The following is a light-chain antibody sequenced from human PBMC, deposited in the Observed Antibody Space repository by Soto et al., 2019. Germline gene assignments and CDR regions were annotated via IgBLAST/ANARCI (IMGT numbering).Light chain of an antibody. CDR1: QSVLFSINQKNY. J-gene: IGKJ4*02. Sequence: DIVLTQSPDSVAVSLGERATINCKSSQSVLFSINQKNYLAWYHQKPGQPPKLLIYWASIRESGVPTRFSGSGSETNFTLTISSLKAEDAAVYYCQQYYTPPPPFGLGTKVEV. V-gene: IGKV4-1*01. CDR2: WAS. CDR3: QQYYTPPPP.